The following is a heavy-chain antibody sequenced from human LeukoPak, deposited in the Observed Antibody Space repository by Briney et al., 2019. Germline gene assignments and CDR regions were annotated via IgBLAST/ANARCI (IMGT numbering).Heavy chain of an antibody. J-gene: IGHJ4*02. CDR1: GYTLTELP. CDR3: ATRSQWFGEPYNY. CDR2: FDPEDGET. Sequence: ASVKVSCKVSGYTLTELPMHWVRQAPGKGLGWMGGFDPEDGETIYAQKFQGRVTTTEDTSTDTAYMELSSLRSEDTAVYYCATRSQWFGEPYNYWGQGTLVTVSS. D-gene: IGHD3-10*01. V-gene: IGHV1-24*01.